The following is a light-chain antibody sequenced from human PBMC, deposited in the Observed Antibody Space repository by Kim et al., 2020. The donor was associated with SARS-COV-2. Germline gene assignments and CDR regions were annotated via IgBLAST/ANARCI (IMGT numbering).Light chain of an antibody. CDR3: CSYAGSTTNYV. J-gene: IGLJ1*01. V-gene: IGLV2-23*01. Sequence: QSITIYCTGTSGDVGSYDLVSWYQQHPGKAPKLMIYEATMRPSGISNRFSGSKSGNTASLTISGLQAEDEADYYCCSYAGSTTNYVFGTGTKVTVL. CDR1: SGDVGSYDL. CDR2: EAT.